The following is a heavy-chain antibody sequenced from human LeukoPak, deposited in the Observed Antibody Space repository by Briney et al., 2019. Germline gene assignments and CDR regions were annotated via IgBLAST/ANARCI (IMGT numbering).Heavy chain of an antibody. CDR1: GFTFSIYS. CDR2: ISGSTTYI. J-gene: IGHJ4*02. CDR3: ATTRYCNGGSCFAIDY. D-gene: IGHD2-15*01. Sequence: GGSLRLSCAASGFTFSIYSMNWVRQAPGKGLEWVASISGSTTYIYYADSMKGRFTISRDNAKNSLFLQMNSLRAEDTAVYYCATTRYCNGGSCFAIDYWGQGTLVTVSS. V-gene: IGHV3-21*01.